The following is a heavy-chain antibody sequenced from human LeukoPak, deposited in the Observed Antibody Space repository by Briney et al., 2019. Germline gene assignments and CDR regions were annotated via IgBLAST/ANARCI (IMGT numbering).Heavy chain of an antibody. J-gene: IGHJ3*02. CDR3: ARALLLWFGGLPYEVSDAFDI. Sequence: PSETLSLTCTVSGGSISSYYWSWIRQPPGKGLEWIGSIYHSGSTYYNPSLKSRVTISVDTSKNQFSLKLSSVTAADTAVYYCARALLLWFGGLPYEVSDAFDIWGQGTMVTVSS. D-gene: IGHD3-10*01. CDR1: GGSISSYY. CDR2: IYHSGST. V-gene: IGHV4-38-2*02.